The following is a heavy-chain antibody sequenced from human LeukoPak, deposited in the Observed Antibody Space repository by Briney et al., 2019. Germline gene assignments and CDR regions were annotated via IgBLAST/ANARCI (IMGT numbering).Heavy chain of an antibody. CDR2: IIPIFGTA. J-gene: IGHJ4*02. D-gene: IGHD4-17*01. CDR1: GGTFSSYA. Sequence: ASVKVSCKASGGTFSSYAISWVRQAPGQGLEWMGGIIPIFGTANYAQKFQGRVTITADESTSTAYMELSSLRSEDTAVYYCARDGDYGDYDFQRWDYWDQGTLVTVSS. CDR3: ARDGDYGDYDFQRWDY. V-gene: IGHV1-69*13.